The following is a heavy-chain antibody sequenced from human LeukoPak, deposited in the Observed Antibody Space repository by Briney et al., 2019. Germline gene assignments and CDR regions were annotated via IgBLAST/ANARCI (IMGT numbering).Heavy chain of an antibody. CDR3: TRGGYCSSTSCYDYYGMDV. J-gene: IGHJ6*04. CDR1: GFTLGDYA. D-gene: IGHD2-2*01. Sequence: SGGSLRLSCTASGFTLGDYAMSWVRQAPGKGLEWVGFIRSKAYGGTTEYVAAVKGRFTISRDDSKSIAYLQMNSLKTEDTAVYYCTRGGYCSSTSCYDYYGMDVWGKGTTVTVSS. CDR2: IRSKAYGGTT. V-gene: IGHV3-49*04.